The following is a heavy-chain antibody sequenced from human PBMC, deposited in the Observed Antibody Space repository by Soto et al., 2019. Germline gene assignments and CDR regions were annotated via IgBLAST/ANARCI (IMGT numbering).Heavy chain of an antibody. CDR3: AKDTDKYRRSLRGRHFAS. CDR2: ISGGGSTA. V-gene: IGHV3-23*01. J-gene: IGHJ4*02. D-gene: IGHD3-16*02. Sequence: EVQLLESGGGLVQRGGSQRLSCAASGFTFTSYVMSWVRQAPGKGLEWVAGISGGGSTAFYADSVKGRFTISRDNAKNTVVLQIDSLRAEATAIYSCAKDTDKYRRSLRGRHFASWGQGTLVTVSS. CDR1: GFTFTSYV.